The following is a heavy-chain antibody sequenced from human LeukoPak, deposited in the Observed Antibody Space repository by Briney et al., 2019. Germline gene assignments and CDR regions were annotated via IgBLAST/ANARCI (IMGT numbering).Heavy chain of an antibody. V-gene: IGHV3-7*01. CDR3: VQGWRDN. D-gene: IGHD2-15*01. Sequence: GSLRLSCAASVFTFSNYWMSWVRQAPGKGLEWVANINQDSSEKYYVDSVKGRFTISRDNAKNSLYLQLNTLRPEDTAVYYCVQGWRDNWGQGTLVTVSS. J-gene: IGHJ4*02. CDR2: INQDSSEK. CDR1: VFTFSNYW.